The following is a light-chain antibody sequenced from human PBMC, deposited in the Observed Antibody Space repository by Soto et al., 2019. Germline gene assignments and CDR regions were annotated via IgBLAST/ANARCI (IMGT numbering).Light chain of an antibody. CDR3: GSYTSATTWV. CDR1: SSDIGRYDY. V-gene: IGLV2-14*03. J-gene: IGLJ3*02. CDR2: RVI. Sequence: QSALTQPASVSGSPGQSITISCTGTSSDIGRYDYVSWYQQFPGKAPKLMIYRVINRPSGVSDRFSGSKSGNSASLSISGRQPEDEASYFCGSYTSATTWVFGGGTKLTVL.